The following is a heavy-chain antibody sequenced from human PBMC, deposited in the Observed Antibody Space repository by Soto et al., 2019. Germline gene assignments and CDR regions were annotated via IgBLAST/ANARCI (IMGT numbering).Heavy chain of an antibody. Sequence: SETQSLTCTVSGGSISSGGYYWRWIRQHPGKGLEWIGYIYYSGSTYYNPSLKSRVTISVDTSKNQFSLKLSSVTAADTAVYYCARAVIAAAGTRWFDPWGQGTLVTVSS. D-gene: IGHD6-13*01. J-gene: IGHJ5*02. CDR3: ARAVIAAAGTRWFDP. CDR2: IYYSGST. CDR1: GGSISSGGYY. V-gene: IGHV4-31*03.